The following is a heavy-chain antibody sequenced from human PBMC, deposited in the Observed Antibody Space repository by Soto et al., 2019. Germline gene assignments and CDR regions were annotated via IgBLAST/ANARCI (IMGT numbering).Heavy chain of an antibody. Sequence: PGGSVRLSCAASGFTFSSYSMNWVRQAPGKGLEWVSYISGSSTTIYYADSVKGRFTISRDNAKNSLYLQMNSLRDEDTAVYYCARAPGWYAQYFDYWGQGTLVTVSS. CDR3: ARAPGWYAQYFDY. V-gene: IGHV3-48*02. CDR2: ISGSSTTI. D-gene: IGHD6-19*01. J-gene: IGHJ4*02. CDR1: GFTFSSYS.